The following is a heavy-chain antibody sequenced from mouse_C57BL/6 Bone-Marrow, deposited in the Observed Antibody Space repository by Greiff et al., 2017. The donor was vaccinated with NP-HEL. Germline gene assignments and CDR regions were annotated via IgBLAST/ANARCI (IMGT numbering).Heavy chain of an antibody. J-gene: IGHJ3*01. CDR3: ARDYYSSSYGAY. CDR1: GYTFTSYW. D-gene: IGHD1-1*01. Sequence: VQLQQPGAELVRPGTSVKLSCKASGYTFTSYWMHWVKQRPGQGLEWIGVIDPSDSYTNYNQKFKGKATLTVDTSSSTAYMHLSILTSEDSAVYSCARDYYSSSYGAYWGQGTLVTVSA. V-gene: IGHV1-59*01. CDR2: IDPSDSYT.